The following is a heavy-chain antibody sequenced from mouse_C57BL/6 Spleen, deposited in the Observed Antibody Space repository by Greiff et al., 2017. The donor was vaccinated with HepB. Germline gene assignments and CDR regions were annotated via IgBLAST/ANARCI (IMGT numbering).Heavy chain of an antibody. CDR1: GLTFKDTY. Sequence: EVQLQQSGAELVQSGATVKLSCTASGLTFKDTYMHWLSQWPEKGLEWIGRIDRPNGNTKSDPKFQGKATITADTSSNTAYLQLSRLTSEDTDVYYCARMTRKWGQGTTLTVSS. CDR3: ARMTRK. CDR2: IDRPNGNT. J-gene: IGHJ2*01. V-gene: IGHV14-3*02.